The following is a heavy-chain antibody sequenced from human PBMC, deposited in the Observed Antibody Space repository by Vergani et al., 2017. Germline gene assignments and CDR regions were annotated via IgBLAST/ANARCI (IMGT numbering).Heavy chain of an antibody. CDR3: ARDGANFDYYDSSSGDY. Sequence: VQLVQSGAEVRKPGASVTVSCTASGYIFKNYYIHWLRQAPGQAFEWMGWISAYNGNTNYAQKLQGRVTMTTDTSTSTAYMELRSLRSDDTAVYYCARDGANFDYYDSSSGDYWGQGTLVTVSS. CDR1: GYIFKNYY. CDR2: ISAYNGNT. V-gene: IGHV1-18*04. D-gene: IGHD3-22*01. J-gene: IGHJ4*02.